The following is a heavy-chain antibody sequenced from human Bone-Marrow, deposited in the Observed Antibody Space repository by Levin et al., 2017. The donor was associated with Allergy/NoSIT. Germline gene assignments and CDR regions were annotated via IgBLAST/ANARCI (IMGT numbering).Heavy chain of an antibody. CDR1: GGSFSGYY. V-gene: IGHV4-34*01. D-gene: IGHD3-3*01. CDR2: INHSGST. Sequence: SETLSLTCAVYGGSFSGYYWSWIRQPPGKGLEWIGEINHSGSTNYNPSLKSRVTISVDTSKNQFSLKLSSVTAADTAVYYWGMGYFCAGPKNYYYYGMDGWGQGTTVTVSS. J-gene: IGHJ6*02. CDR3: GMGYFCAGPKNYYYYGMDG.